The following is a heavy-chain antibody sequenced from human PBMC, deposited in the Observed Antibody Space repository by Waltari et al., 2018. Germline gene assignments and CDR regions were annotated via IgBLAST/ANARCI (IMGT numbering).Heavy chain of an antibody. V-gene: IGHV1-8*01. Sequence: QVQLVQSGAEVKKPGASVTVSCKASGYTFTSYDINWVRQATGQGLEWMGWMNPNSGNTGYAQKFQGRVTMTRNTSISTAYMELSSLRSEDTAVYYCARVPHYYDSSGYRYWGQGTLVTVSS. CDR1: GYTFTSYD. CDR3: ARVPHYYDSSGYRY. J-gene: IGHJ4*02. CDR2: MNPNSGNT. D-gene: IGHD3-22*01.